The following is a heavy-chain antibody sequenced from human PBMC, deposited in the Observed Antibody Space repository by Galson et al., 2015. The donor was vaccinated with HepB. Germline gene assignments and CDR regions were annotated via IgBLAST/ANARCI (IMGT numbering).Heavy chain of an antibody. V-gene: IGHV7-4-1*02. J-gene: IGHJ4*02. CDR2: INTNTGNP. CDR3: ARGRRYYGSGSHLWDDY. Sequence: SVKVSCKASGYTFTSYAMNWVRQAPGQGLEWMGWINTNTGNPTYAQGFTGRFVFSLDTSVSTAYLQISSLKAEDTAVYYCARGRRYYGSGSHLWDDYWGQGTLVTVSS. CDR1: GYTFTSYA. D-gene: IGHD3-10*01.